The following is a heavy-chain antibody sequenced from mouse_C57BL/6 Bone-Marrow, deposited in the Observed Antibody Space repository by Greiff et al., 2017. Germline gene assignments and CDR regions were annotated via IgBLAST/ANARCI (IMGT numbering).Heavy chain of an antibody. V-gene: IGHV1-7*01. CDR2: INPSTGYT. CDR3: ARSDDGYYYFDY. J-gene: IGHJ2*01. D-gene: IGHD2-3*01. CDR1: GYTFTSYW. Sequence: VQLVESGAELAKPGASVKMSCKASGYTFTSYWMHWVKQRPGQGLEWIGYINPSTGYTEYNQKFKDKATLTADKSSSTAYMQLSSLTSEDSAVYYCARSDDGYYYFDYWGQGTTLTVSS.